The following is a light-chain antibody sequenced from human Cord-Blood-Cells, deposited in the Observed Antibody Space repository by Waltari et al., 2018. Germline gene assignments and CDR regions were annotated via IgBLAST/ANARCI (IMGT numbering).Light chain of an antibody. Sequence: DIVMTQSPDSLAVSLGERAPRNFQSSQSVLYSSNNKNYLAWYQQKPGQPPKLLIYWASTRESGVPDRFSGSGSGTDFTLTISSLQAEDVAVYYCQQYYSTPWTFGQGTKVEIK. CDR2: WAS. CDR3: QQYYSTPWT. CDR1: QSVLYSSNNKNY. J-gene: IGKJ1*01. V-gene: IGKV4-1*01.